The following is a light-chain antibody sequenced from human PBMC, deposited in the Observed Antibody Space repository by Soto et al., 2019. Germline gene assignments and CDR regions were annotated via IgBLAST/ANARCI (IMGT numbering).Light chain of an antibody. CDR2: GAS. CDR3: QPDGYSPPFT. CDR1: QSVPSTY. J-gene: IGKJ3*01. Sequence: EIVLTQSPGTLSLSPGERATLSCRASQSVPSTYLAWYQQKPGQAPRLLIYGASTRAPGIPDRFSGSGSGTDFTLTISRLEPEDFAVDFCQPDGYSPPFTFGPGTKVDIK. V-gene: IGKV3-20*01.